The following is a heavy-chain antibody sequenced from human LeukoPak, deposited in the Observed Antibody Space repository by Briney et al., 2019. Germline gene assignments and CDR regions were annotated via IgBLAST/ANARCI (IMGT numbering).Heavy chain of an antibody. J-gene: IGHJ4*02. Sequence: GGSLGLSCAASGFTFSSYGMHWVRQAPGKGLEWVAVISYDGSNKYYADSVKGRFTISRDNSKNTLYLQMNSLRAEDTAVYYCAKDGGGSSGWYFDYWGQGTLVTVSS. CDR3: AKDGGGSSGWYFDY. V-gene: IGHV3-30*18. CDR1: GFTFSSYG. CDR2: ISYDGSNK. D-gene: IGHD6-19*01.